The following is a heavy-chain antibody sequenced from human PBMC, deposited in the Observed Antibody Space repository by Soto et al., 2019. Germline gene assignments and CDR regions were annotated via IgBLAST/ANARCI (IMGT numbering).Heavy chain of an antibody. CDR1: GFTFSSYS. CDR2: ISSSSSYI. J-gene: IGHJ4*02. Sequence: EVQLVESGGGLIQPGGSLRLSCAASGFTFSSYSMNWVRQAPGKGLEWVSSISSSSSYIYYADSVKGRFTISRDNAKNSLYLQMNSLRAEDTAVYYCARDKTVVTPLDYWGQGTLVTVSS. CDR3: ARDKTVVTPLDY. V-gene: IGHV3-21*01. D-gene: IGHD2-15*01.